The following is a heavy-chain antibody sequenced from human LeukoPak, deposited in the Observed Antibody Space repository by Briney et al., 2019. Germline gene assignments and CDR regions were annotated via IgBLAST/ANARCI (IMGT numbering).Heavy chain of an antibody. J-gene: IGHJ3*02. D-gene: IGHD3-22*01. CDR1: GGTFSSYA. CDR3: ARVYERSSSGYYYESWGAFDI. Sequence: SVKVSCKASGGTFSSYAISWVRQAPGQGLEWMGGIIPIFGTANYAQKFQGRATITADESTSTAYMELSSLRSEDTAVYYCARVYERSSSGYYYESWGAFDIWGQGTMVTVSS. CDR2: IIPIFGTA. V-gene: IGHV1-69*01.